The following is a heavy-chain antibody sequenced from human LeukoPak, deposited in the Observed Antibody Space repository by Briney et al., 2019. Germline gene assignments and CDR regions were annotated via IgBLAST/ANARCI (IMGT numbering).Heavy chain of an antibody. V-gene: IGHV1-2*02. D-gene: IGHD4-17*01. CDR1: GYTFTGYY. CDR3: SRESPDHGDYVFDFFSESNWFDP. Sequence: ASVKVSCKASGYTFTGYYMHWVRQAPGQGLEWMGWINPNSGGTNYAQKFQGRGTMTRDTSISTAYMELSRLRSDDTALYYLSRESPDHGDYVFDFFSESNWFDPWGQGTLVTVSS. CDR2: INPNSGGT. J-gene: IGHJ5*02.